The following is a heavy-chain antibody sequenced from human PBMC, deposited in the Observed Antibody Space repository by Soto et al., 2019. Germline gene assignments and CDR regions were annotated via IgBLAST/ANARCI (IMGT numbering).Heavy chain of an antibody. Sequence: ASVKVSCKASGYTFTSYGISWVRQAPGQGLEWMGWISAYNGNTNYAQKLQGRVTMTTDTSTSTAYMELRSLRSDDTAVYYCARIEVAAPYYYYYGMDVCGQRTTVTVSS. CDR3: ARIEVAAPYYYYYGMDV. CDR2: ISAYNGNT. V-gene: IGHV1-18*01. D-gene: IGHD2-15*01. CDR1: GYTFTSYG. J-gene: IGHJ6*02.